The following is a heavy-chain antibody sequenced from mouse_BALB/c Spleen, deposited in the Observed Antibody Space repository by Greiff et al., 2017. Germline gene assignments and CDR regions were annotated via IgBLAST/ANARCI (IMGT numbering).Heavy chain of an antibody. Sequence: EVKLVESGAELVKPGASVKLSCTASGFNIKDTYMHWVKQRPEQGLEWIGRIDPANGNTKYDPKFQGKATITADTSSNTAYLQLSSLTSEDTAVYYCARGDHYYAMDYWGQGTSVTVSS. V-gene: IGHV14-3*02. CDR1: GFNIKDTY. CDR3: ARGDHYYAMDY. D-gene: IGHD3-3*01. CDR2: IDPANGNT. J-gene: IGHJ4*01.